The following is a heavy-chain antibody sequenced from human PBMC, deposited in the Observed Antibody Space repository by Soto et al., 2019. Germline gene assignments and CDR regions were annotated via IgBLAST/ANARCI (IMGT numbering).Heavy chain of an antibody. Sequence: SETLSLTCTVSGGSISSGDYYWSWIRQPPGKGLEWIGYIYYSGSTYYNPSLKSRVTISVDTSKNQFSLKLSSVTAADTAVYYSARFTAMSPDYWGQGTLVTVSS. CDR3: ARFTAMSPDY. CDR2: IYYSGST. D-gene: IGHD5-18*01. CDR1: GGSISSGDYY. V-gene: IGHV4-30-4*01. J-gene: IGHJ4*02.